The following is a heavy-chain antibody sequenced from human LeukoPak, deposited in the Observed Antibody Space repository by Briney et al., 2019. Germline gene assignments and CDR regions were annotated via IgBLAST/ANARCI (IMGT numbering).Heavy chain of an antibody. CDR3: ARGYRSYYYYYMDV. CDR1: GYSISSGYY. CDR2: IYHSGST. J-gene: IGHJ6*03. Sequence: SETLSLTCTVSGYSISSGYYWGWIRQPPGKGLEWIGSIYHSGSTYYNPSLKSRVTISVDTSKNQFSLKLSSVTAADTAVYYCARGYRSYYYYYMDVWGKGTTVTVSS. D-gene: IGHD2-2*01. V-gene: IGHV4-38-2*02.